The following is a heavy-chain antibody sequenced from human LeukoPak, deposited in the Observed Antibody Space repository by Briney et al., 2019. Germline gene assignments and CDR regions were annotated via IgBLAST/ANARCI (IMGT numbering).Heavy chain of an antibody. CDR1: GGSISSGGYY. CDR2: IYYSGST. V-gene: IGHV4-31*03. Sequence: SETLSLTCTVSGGSISSGGYYWSWIRQHPGKGLEWIGYIYYSGSTYCNPSLKSRVTISVDTSKNQFSLKLSSVTAADTAVYYCATSILGSGWFDPWGQGTLVTVSS. J-gene: IGHJ5*02. CDR3: ATSILGSGWFDP. D-gene: IGHD7-27*01.